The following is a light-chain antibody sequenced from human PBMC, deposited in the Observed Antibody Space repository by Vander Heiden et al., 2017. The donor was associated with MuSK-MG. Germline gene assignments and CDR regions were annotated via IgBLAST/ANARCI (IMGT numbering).Light chain of an antibody. V-gene: IGKV1-39*01. Sequence: DIQMTQSPSSLSASVGDRVTITCRASQTISSLLNWYQQKPGKAPKLLIYGASTLQSGVPSRFSGSGSGTDFTLTISSLQPEDFATYYCQQNDSTPPITFGQGTRLEIK. CDR1: QTISSL. CDR2: GAS. J-gene: IGKJ5*01. CDR3: QQNDSTPPIT.